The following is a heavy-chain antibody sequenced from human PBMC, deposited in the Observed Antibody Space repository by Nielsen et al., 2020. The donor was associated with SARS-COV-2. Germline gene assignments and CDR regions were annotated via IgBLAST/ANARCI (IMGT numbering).Heavy chain of an antibody. J-gene: IGHJ6*02. CDR1: GGSISSSSYY. Sequence: GSLRLSCTVSGGSISSSSYYWGWIRQPPGKGLEWIGSIYYSGSTYYNPSLKSRVTISVDTSKNQFSLKLSSVTAADTAVYYCARDSGYSSSWLYYYYGMDVWGQGTTVTVSS. D-gene: IGHD6-13*01. CDR2: IYYSGST. CDR3: ARDSGYSSSWLYYYYGMDV. V-gene: IGHV4-39*07.